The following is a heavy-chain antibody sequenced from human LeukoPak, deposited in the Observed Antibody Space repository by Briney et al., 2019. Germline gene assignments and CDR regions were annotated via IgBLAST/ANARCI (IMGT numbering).Heavy chain of an antibody. V-gene: IGHV3-23*01. CDR2: ISGSGGST. Sequence: QPGGSLRLSCAASGFTFSNYVLGWVRQAPGKGLQWVSAISGSGGSTYYADSVKGRFTISRDNSGNTLYPQMNSLRAEDTAIYYRKMGDGSPPLGQWGQGTLVTVSS. CDR1: GFTFSNYV. D-gene: IGHD5-24*01. CDR3: KMGDGSPPLGQ. J-gene: IGHJ4*02.